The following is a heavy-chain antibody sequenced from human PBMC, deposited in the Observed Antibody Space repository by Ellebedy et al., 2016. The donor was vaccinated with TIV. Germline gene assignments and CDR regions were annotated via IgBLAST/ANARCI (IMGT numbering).Heavy chain of an antibody. CDR2: ISSSGGAT. D-gene: IGHD6-19*01. Sequence: GGSLRLSCAASGLTFSSYAMSWVRQAPGKGLEWVSAISSSGGATFYADSVKGRFSISRDNSKNTVSLQMNSLRAEDTAVYYCAKVAVVTTTFAVAGRVYWGQGTLVTVSS. V-gene: IGHV3-23*01. CDR1: GLTFSSYA. J-gene: IGHJ4*02. CDR3: AKVAVVTTTFAVAGRVY.